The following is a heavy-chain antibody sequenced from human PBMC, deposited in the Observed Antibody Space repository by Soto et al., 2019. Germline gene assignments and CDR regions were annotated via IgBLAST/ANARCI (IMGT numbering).Heavy chain of an antibody. CDR3: ARGGIAVASYGMDV. D-gene: IGHD6-19*01. J-gene: IGHJ6*02. V-gene: IGHV3-21*01. CDR2: ISSSSSYI. CDR1: GFTFSSYS. Sequence: VQLVESGGGLVKPGGSLRLSCAASGFTFSSYSMNWVRQAPGKGLEWVSSISSSSSYIYYADSVKGRFTISRDNAKNSLYLQMNSLRAEDTAVYYCARGGIAVASYGMDVWGQGTTVTVSS.